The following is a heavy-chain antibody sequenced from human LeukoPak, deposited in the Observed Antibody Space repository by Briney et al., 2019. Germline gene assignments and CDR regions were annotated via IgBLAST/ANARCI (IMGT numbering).Heavy chain of an antibody. V-gene: IGHV1-2*02. Sequence: GASVKVSCKASGGTFSSYAISWVRQAPGQGLEWMGWINPNSGGTNYAQKFQGRVTMTRDTSISTAYMELSRLRSDDTAVYYCARASIHNYYDSSGYYLPTVDYWGQGTLVTVSS. CDR2: INPNSGGT. CDR1: GGTFSSYA. J-gene: IGHJ4*02. CDR3: ARASIHNYYDSSGYYLPTVDY. D-gene: IGHD3-22*01.